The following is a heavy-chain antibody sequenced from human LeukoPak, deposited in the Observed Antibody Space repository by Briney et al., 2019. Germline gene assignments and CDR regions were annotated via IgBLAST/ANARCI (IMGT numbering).Heavy chain of an antibody. CDR1: GYTFTDNY. Sequence: AAVKVSCKASGYTFTDNYLHWVRQAPGQGLEWMGLINPKTGGTNYAQKFQGTITVTRDTSASTVSMELSGLGPDDTAIYYCVRVAYCGSGCYYYVDSWGQGTLVTVSS. D-gene: IGHD2-21*02. CDR3: VRVAYCGSGCYYYVDS. J-gene: IGHJ4*02. V-gene: IGHV1-2*02. CDR2: INPKTGGT.